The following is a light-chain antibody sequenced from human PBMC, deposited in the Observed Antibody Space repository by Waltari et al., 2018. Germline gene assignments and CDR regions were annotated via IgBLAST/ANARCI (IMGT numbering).Light chain of an antibody. CDR2: EVS. V-gene: IGKV2-29*02. CDR1: QSLLHSDGKTY. CDR3: MQGIQLPPIT. J-gene: IGKJ5*01. Sequence: DIVMTQTPLSLSVTPGQPASISCNSSQSLLHSDGKTYLYWYLQKTGHSPQLVIYEVSSRFSGVADRFSGSGSGTDVTLKISRVEAEDVGVYYCMQGIQLPPITFGQGTRLEMK.